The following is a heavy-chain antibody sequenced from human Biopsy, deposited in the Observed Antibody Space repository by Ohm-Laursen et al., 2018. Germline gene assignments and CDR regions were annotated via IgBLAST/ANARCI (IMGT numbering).Heavy chain of an antibody. CDR2: IYTSGSP. Sequence: PSQTLSLTCTVSGDSINNYYWSWIRQPAGKGLEWIGRIYTSGSPNYNLSLESRVTMSVDTSRNQFSLNLRSVTAADTAVYYCARGTGRYYVYGAFDIWGQGTAVTVSS. J-gene: IGHJ3*02. D-gene: IGHD1-26*01. V-gene: IGHV4-4*07. CDR3: ARGTGRYYVYGAFDI. CDR1: GDSINNYY.